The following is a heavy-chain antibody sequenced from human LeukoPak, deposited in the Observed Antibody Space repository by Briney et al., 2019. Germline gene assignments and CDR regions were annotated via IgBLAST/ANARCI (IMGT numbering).Heavy chain of an antibody. J-gene: IGHJ4*02. V-gene: IGHV3-23*01. CDR1: GFTFSTYS. D-gene: IGHD6-19*01. CDR3: AKDVVPDSGWDLDY. Sequence: PGGSLRLSCAASGFTFSTYSMTWVRQGPGKGLGWVSSIYPSGDSTFYADSAKGRFTISRDNSKNTLYLQMSSLRTEDTAIYYCAKDVVPDSGWDLDYWGQGTLVTASS. CDR2: IYPSGDST.